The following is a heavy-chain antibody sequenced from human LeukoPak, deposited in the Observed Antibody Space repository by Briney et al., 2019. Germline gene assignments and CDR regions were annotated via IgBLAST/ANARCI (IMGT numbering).Heavy chain of an antibody. J-gene: IGHJ4*02. CDR1: GFTFSSYS. Sequence: PGGSLRLSCAASGFTFSSYSMNWVRQAPGKGLEWVSAISGSGGSTYYADSVKGRFTISRDNSKNTLYLQMNSLRAEDTAVYYCAKVGVGATSYWGQGTLVTVSS. CDR2: ISGSGGST. D-gene: IGHD1-26*01. CDR3: AKVGVGATSY. V-gene: IGHV3-23*01.